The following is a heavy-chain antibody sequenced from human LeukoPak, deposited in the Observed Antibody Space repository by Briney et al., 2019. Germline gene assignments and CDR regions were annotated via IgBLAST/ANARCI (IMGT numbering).Heavy chain of an antibody. CDR1: GGSFSGYY. Sequence: SETLSLTCAVYGGSFSGYYWRWIRQPPGKGLEWIGEINHSGSTNYSPSLKSRVTISVDTSRNQFSLKLSSVTAADTAVYYCARRSISHYYYMDVWGKGTTVTVSS. J-gene: IGHJ6*03. CDR2: INHSGST. CDR3: ARRSISHYYYMDV. V-gene: IGHV4-34*01.